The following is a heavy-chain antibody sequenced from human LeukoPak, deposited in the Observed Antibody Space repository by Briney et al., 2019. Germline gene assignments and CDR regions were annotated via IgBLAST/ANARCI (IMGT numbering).Heavy chain of an antibody. CDR1: GSTFSSYW. V-gene: IGHV3-74*01. D-gene: IGHD2-2*01. J-gene: IGHJ5*02. Sequence: GGSLRLSCAASGSTFSSYWMHWVRQAPGKGLVWVSRINSDGSSTSYADSVKGRFTISRDNAKNTLSLQMNSLRAEDTAVYYCARGVGYCSSTSCYWWFDPWGQGTLVTVSS. CDR3: ARGVGYCSSTSCYWWFDP. CDR2: INSDGSST.